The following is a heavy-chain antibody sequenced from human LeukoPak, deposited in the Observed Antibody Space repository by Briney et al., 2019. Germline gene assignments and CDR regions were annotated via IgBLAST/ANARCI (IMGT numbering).Heavy chain of an antibody. CDR1: GFTFSSYS. J-gene: IGHJ5*02. D-gene: IGHD5/OR15-5a*01. CDR3: ARNLVFQGGWFDP. V-gene: IGHV3-21*01. Sequence: GGSLRLSCAASGFTFSSYSMNWVRQAPGKGLEWVSSISSSSSYIYYADSVKGRFTISRDNAKNSLYLQMNSLRAEDTAVYYCARNLVFQGGWFDPWGQGTLVTVSS. CDR2: ISSSSSYI.